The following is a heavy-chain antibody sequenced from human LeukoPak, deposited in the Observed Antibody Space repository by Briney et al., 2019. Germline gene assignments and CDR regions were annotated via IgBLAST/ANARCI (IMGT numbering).Heavy chain of an antibody. J-gene: IGHJ4*02. CDR1: GYTFTGYY. D-gene: IGHD3-9*01. V-gene: IGHV1-2*02. CDR3: ASDILTGYSRNDY. CDR2: INPNSGGT. Sequence: ASVKVSCKASGYTFTGYYMHCVREAPGQGLEWMGWINPNSGGTNYAQKFQGRVTMTRDTSISTAYMELSRLRSDDTAVYYCASDILTGYSRNDYWGQGTLVTVSS.